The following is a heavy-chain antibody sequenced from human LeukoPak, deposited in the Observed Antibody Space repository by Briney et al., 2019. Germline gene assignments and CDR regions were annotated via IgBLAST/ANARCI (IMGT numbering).Heavy chain of an antibody. J-gene: IGHJ4*02. CDR2: IWYDGSEQ. Sequence: PGGSLRLSCAASGFTFSTYAIHWVRQAPGKGLEWVAVIWYDGSEQYYADSVKGRFIISRDNSKSTSDLQMNSLRAEDTAVYYCARVRMGAPDYWGQGTLVTVSS. V-gene: IGHV3-33*01. CDR1: GFTFSTYA. CDR3: ARVRMGAPDY. D-gene: IGHD1-26*01.